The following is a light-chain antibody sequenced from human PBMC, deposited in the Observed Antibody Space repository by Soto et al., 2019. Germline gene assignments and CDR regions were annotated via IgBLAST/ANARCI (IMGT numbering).Light chain of an antibody. Sequence: EIVLTQSPGTLSLSPGERATLSCRASQSVSSSYLAWYQQKPGQAPRLLIYGASSRATGIPDRFSGSGSGTDFTLTISRLEPEDFAVYYCQQYGSSPTITFGQGTKVDNK. CDR3: QQYGSSPTIT. CDR2: GAS. V-gene: IGKV3-20*01. J-gene: IGKJ1*01. CDR1: QSVSSSY.